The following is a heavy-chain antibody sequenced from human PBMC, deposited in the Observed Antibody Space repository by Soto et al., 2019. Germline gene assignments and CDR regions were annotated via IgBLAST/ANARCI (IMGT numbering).Heavy chain of an antibody. CDR3: AKDQWLFPPPSAGFDY. Sequence: GGSLRLSCAASGFTFSSYGMHWVRQAPGKGLEWVAVISYDGSNKYYADSVKGRFTISRDNSKNTLYLQMNSLRAEDTAVYYCAKDQWLFPPPSAGFDYWGQGTLVTVSS. CDR2: ISYDGSNK. V-gene: IGHV3-30*18. CDR1: GFTFSSYG. J-gene: IGHJ4*02. D-gene: IGHD3-22*01.